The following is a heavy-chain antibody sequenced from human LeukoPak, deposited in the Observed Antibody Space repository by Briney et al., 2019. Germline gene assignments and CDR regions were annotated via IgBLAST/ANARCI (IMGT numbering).Heavy chain of an antibody. V-gene: IGHV3-21*01. J-gene: IGHJ5*01. Sequence: GGSLRLSCVASGLTFSDYSINWVRGAPRKGLEWVSSINPTSTSIYYADAVRGRFTISRDNAKSSLYLQMDSLRAEDTAVYYCVRLRRNSDRSYYYYYDSWGQGILVTVSS. CDR3: VRLRRNSDRSYYYYYDS. CDR1: GLTFSDYS. D-gene: IGHD3-10*01. CDR2: INPTSTSI.